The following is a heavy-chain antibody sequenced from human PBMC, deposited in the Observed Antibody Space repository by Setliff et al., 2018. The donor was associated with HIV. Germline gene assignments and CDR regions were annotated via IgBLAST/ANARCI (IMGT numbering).Heavy chain of an antibody. CDR2: ISRSGST. CDR1: GGSFNGYS. CDR3: ARTMAVPATQPFDY. Sequence: PSETLSLTCAVYGGSFNGYSWSWMRQPPGKGLEWIEEISRSGSTTYHPSLKSRLTISVDASKRHFSLKLSSVTVADTAVYYCARTMAVPATQPFDYWGQGTLVTVPQ. D-gene: IGHD2-15*01. V-gene: IGHV4-34*01. J-gene: IGHJ4*02.